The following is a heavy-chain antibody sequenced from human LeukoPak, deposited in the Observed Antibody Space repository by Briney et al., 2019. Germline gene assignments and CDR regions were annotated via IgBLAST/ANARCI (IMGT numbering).Heavy chain of an antibody. CDR3: ARDRSPLTISDAFDI. J-gene: IGHJ3*02. CDR1: GFTFSTYW. D-gene: IGHD3-9*01. V-gene: IGHV3-74*01. Sequence: GGSLRLSCAASGFTFSTYWMHWVRQAPGKGLVWVSRINSDGSSTSYADSVKGRFTISRDIAKNTLYLQMNSLRAEDTAVYYCARDRSPLTISDAFDIWGQGTMVTVSS. CDR2: INSDGSST.